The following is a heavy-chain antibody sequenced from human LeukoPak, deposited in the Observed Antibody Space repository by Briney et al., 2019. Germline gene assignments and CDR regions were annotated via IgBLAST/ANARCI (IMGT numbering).Heavy chain of an antibody. CDR2: INPSSGGT. Sequence: ASVKVSCKTSGYSFTTYYIHWVRQAPGQGLEWMGWINPSSGGTEYAQKFQGRVTMTRDTSISTAYMELSRLRSDDTAVYYCARELNYDSSGYYFDYWGQGTLVTVSS. CDR3: ARELNYDSSGYYFDY. V-gene: IGHV1-2*02. J-gene: IGHJ4*02. D-gene: IGHD3-22*01. CDR1: GYSFTTYY.